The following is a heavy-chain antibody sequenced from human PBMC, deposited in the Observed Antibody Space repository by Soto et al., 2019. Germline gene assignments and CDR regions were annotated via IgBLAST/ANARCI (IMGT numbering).Heavy chain of an antibody. CDR3: AKEVQPYYYYSMDV. CDR2: ISASGGTT. D-gene: IGHD3-10*01. CDR1: GFTFVSYA. Sequence: GRSLRLSCAASGFTFVSYAMSWVRQAPGKGLEWVSVISASGGTTYYADSVKGRFSISRDNSKDTLYLQMNSLRAEDTAIYYCAKEVQPYYYYSMDVWGKGTTVTVSS. J-gene: IGHJ6*03. V-gene: IGHV3-23*01.